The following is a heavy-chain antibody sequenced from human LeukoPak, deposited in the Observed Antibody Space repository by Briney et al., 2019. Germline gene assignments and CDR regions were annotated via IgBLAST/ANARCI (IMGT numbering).Heavy chain of an antibody. D-gene: IGHD3-10*01. CDR1: GFTFDDYA. CDR2: ISWNSGSI. V-gene: IGHV3-9*01. Sequence: PGTSLRLSCAASGFTFDDYAMRWVRQAPGKGLEWVSGISWNSGSIGYADSVKGRFTISRDNAKNSLYLQMNSLRAEDTALYYCAKDYYYGSGSYYGMDVWGQGTTVTVSS. CDR3: AKDYYYGSGSYYGMDV. J-gene: IGHJ6*02.